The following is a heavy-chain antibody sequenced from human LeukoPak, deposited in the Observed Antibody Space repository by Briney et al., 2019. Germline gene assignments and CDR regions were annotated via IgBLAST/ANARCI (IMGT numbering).Heavy chain of an antibody. D-gene: IGHD6-13*01. CDR3: ARGMRQQLADAFDI. J-gene: IGHJ3*02. Sequence: GASVKVSCKASGFTFTDYYMHWVRQAPGQGLEWMGWINPNSGGTNYAQKFQGWVTMTRDTSISTAYMELRRLRSDDTAVYYCARGMRQQLADAFDIWGQGTMVTVSS. CDR2: INPNSGGT. V-gene: IGHV1-2*04. CDR1: GFTFTDYY.